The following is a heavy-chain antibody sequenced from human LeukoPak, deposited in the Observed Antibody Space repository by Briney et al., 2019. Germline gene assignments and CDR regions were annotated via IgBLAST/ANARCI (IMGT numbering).Heavy chain of an antibody. CDR2: IYYSGST. Sequence: SETLSLTCTVSGSSINNYYWSWIRQPAGKGLEWIGLIYYSGSTNYNPSLKSRVTISVDTSKNQFSLKLSSVTAADTAVYYCARSLGSGSYYTGYYYYMDVWGKGTTVTISS. CDR3: ARSLGSGSYYTGYYYYMDV. D-gene: IGHD3-10*01. J-gene: IGHJ6*03. CDR1: GSSINNYY. V-gene: IGHV4-59*01.